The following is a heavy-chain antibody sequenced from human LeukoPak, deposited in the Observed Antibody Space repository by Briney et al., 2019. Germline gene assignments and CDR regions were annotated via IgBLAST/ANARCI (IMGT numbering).Heavy chain of an antibody. Sequence: GGSLRLSCATSGLTFTNAWMSWFRQAPGKGLEWVGRIKSKTDGGTSDYAAPVQGRFTISRDDSKNTLYLQMNSLKIEDTAVYYCAKRPLGSSSSTRYFDYWGQGTLVTVSS. V-gene: IGHV3-15*01. CDR3: AKRPLGSSSSTRYFDY. J-gene: IGHJ4*02. D-gene: IGHD6-6*01. CDR1: GLTFTNAW. CDR2: IKSKTDGGTS.